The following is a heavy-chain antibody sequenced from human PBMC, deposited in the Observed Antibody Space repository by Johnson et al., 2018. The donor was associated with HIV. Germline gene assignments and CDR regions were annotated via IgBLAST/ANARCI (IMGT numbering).Heavy chain of an antibody. CDR3: AREMNAGNDAFDI. V-gene: IGHV3-30-3*01. J-gene: IGHJ3*02. Sequence: QAQLVEFGGGVVQPGRSLSLSCATSEFSFSNYAMHWVRQAPGKGLEWVAFISYDGTQKNTADSVRGRFTLSRDNSKKTLHLQMKNLRGEDTAVYYCAREMNAGNDAFDIWGQGTMVTVSS. CDR1: EFSFSNYA. CDR2: ISYDGTQK.